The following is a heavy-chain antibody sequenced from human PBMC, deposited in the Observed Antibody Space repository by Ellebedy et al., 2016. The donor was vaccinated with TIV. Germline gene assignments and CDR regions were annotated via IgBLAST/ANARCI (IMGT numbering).Heavy chain of an antibody. Sequence: MPSETLSLTCTVSGGTISSYYWSWIRQPPGKGLEWLGYIYSSGSTNYNPSLKSRVTISVDTSKNQFSLKLSSVTAADTAVYYCARIVPHYYYYGMDVWGQGTTVTVSS. J-gene: IGHJ6*02. CDR1: GGTISSYY. CDR3: ARIVPHYYYYGMDV. V-gene: IGHV4-59*01. D-gene: IGHD2-2*01. CDR2: IYSSGST.